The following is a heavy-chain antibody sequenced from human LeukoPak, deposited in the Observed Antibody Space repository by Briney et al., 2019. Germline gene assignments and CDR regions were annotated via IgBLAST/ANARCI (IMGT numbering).Heavy chain of an antibody. V-gene: IGHV4-39*07. CDR1: GGSISSSNYY. CDR3: ARRRDGYNSGEIFDY. J-gene: IGHJ4*02. D-gene: IGHD5-24*01. CDR2: IYCSGST. Sequence: PSETLSLTCTVSGGSISSSNYYWGWIRQPPGKGLEWIGTIYCSGSTYYNPSLKSRVTISVDTSKNQFSLKLSSVTAADTAVYYCARRRDGYNSGEIFDYWGQGTLVTVSS.